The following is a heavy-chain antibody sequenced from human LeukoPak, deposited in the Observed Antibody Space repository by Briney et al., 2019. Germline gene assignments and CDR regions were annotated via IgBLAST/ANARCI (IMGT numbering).Heavy chain of an antibody. CDR2: INWNGGST. V-gene: IGHV3-20*04. CDR3: VVPAAISPGY. J-gene: IGHJ4*02. D-gene: IGHD2-2*01. CDR1: GSTFDDYG. Sequence: PGGSLRLSCAASGSTFDDYGMSWVRQAPGKGLEWVSGINWNGGSTGYADSVKGRFTISRDNAKNSLYLQMNSLRAEDTALYYCVVPAAISPGYWGQGTLVTVSS.